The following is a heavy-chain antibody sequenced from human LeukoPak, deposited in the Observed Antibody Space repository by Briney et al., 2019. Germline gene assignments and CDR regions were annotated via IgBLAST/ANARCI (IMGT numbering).Heavy chain of an antibody. CDR1: GYTFTGYY. J-gene: IGHJ6*03. Sequence: ASVKASCKASGYTFTGYYMHWVRQAPGQGLEWMGWINPNSGDTNYAQKFQGRVTMTRDTSISTAYMELSRLRSDDTAVYYCARDGRYSSPYYMDVWGKGTTVTVSS. CDR2: INPNSGDT. V-gene: IGHV1-2*02. D-gene: IGHD6-13*01. CDR3: ARDGRYSSPYYMDV.